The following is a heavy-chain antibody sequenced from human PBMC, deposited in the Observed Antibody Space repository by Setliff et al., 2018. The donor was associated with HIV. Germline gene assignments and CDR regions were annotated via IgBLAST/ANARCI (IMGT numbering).Heavy chain of an antibody. D-gene: IGHD3-10*01. CDR2: IFSSGST. CDR3: ARRIDNSGTFPDKNWFDT. Sequence: SETLSLTCTVSGDSISSYCWNWIRQSPGRGLEWIGFIFSSGSTKYNPSLQSRVTMSIDTSKNQFSLKLTSVTAADTAVYYCARRIDNSGTFPDKNWFDTWGQGSLVTAPQ. CDR1: GDSISSYC. V-gene: IGHV4-4*09. J-gene: IGHJ5*02.